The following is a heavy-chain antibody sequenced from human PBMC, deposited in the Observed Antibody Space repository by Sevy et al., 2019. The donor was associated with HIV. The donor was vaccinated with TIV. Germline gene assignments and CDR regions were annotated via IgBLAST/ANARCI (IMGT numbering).Heavy chain of an antibody. CDR2: IGTAGDT. J-gene: IGHJ3*02. CDR1: GFTFSSYD. Sequence: GGSLRLSCAASGFTFSSYDMHWVRQATGKGLEWVSAIGTAGDTYYPGSVKGRFTISRENAKNSLYLQMNSLRAGDTAVYYCARGARGVGVIQKRAFDIWGQGTMVTVSS. V-gene: IGHV3-13*01. D-gene: IGHD3-22*01. CDR3: ARGARGVGVIQKRAFDI.